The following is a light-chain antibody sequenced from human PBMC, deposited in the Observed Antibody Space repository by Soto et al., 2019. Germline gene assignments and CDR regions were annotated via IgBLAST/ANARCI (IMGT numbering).Light chain of an antibody. V-gene: IGLV1-51*01. CDR2: DDN. CDR1: SSKIGGNS. CDR3: GSLDSSLSAYV. J-gene: IGLJ1*01. Sequence: QSVMTQPPSVSAAPGQKVTISCSGSSSKIGGNSVSWYQQLPGTAPKLLIYDDNKRLSGIPDRFSGSKSGTSATLGITGFQTGDEADYYCGSLDSSLSAYVSGIETKVTLL.